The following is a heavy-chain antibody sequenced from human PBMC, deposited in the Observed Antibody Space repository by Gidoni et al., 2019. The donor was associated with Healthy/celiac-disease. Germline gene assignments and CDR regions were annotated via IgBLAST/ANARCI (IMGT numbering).Heavy chain of an antibody. CDR2: IYTSGST. D-gene: IGHD3-22*01. CDR1: GGSISSGSYY. Sequence: QVQLQESGQGLVKPSQTLSITCTVSGGSISSGSYYCSWIRQPAGKGLEWIGRIYTSGSTNYNPYLKSRVTIAVDTSKNQFSLKLSSVTAADTAVYYCARGGYYDSSDFDYWGQGTLVTVSS. V-gene: IGHV4-61*02. J-gene: IGHJ4*02. CDR3: ARGGYYDSSDFDY.